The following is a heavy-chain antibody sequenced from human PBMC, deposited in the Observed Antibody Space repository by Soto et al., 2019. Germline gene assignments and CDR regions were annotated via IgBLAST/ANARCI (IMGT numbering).Heavy chain of an antibody. CDR1: GFIFSHFA. V-gene: IGHV3-64*07. J-gene: IGHJ4*02. D-gene: IGHD3-10*01. CDR2: IHGGDGSSA. CDR3: ARDLYGHDY. Sequence: EVHLVESGGDLVQPGESLRLSCVGSGFIFSHFAMHWVRQAPGKRLESVSTIHGGDGSSADYADSVRGRFTTSRDNSNNIMYLQMDSLRAEDTAMYYCARDLYGHDYWGQGTLVTVSS.